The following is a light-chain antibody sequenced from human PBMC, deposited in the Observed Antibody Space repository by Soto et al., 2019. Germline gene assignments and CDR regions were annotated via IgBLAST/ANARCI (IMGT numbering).Light chain of an antibody. J-gene: IGKJ2*01. CDR3: QQYGRSPFT. V-gene: IGKV3-15*01. CDR2: DAS. Sequence: IVMTQSPATLSVSPGERATLSCRASQSVINNLAWYQQKPGQAPSLLIYDASTRASGIPARFSGSGSGTDFALTISRLEPEDFGVYFCQQYGRSPFTFGQGTKLQIK. CDR1: QSVINN.